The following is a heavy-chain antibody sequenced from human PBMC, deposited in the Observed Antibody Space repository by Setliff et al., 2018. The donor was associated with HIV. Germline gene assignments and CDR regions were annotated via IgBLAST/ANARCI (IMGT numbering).Heavy chain of an antibody. CDR3: ARVGGEWLSEYYYYYSMDV. J-gene: IGHJ6*02. D-gene: IGHD3-16*01. CDR1: GASFSGHY. Sequence: SETLSLTCAVYGASFSGHYWCWIRQSPGKGMEWMGEMNHSGSIKYNPSLKSRVTISVDTSKNQFSLKLTSVTAADTAVYYCARVGGEWLSEYYYYYSMDVWGQGTTVTVSS. CDR2: MNHSGSI. V-gene: IGHV4-34*01.